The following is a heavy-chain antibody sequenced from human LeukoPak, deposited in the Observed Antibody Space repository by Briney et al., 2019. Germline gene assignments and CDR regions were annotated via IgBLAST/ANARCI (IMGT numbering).Heavy chain of an antibody. CDR2: INPNSGGT. CDR1: GYTFSNYY. V-gene: IGHV1-2*02. J-gene: IGHJ4*01. D-gene: IGHD3-22*01. Sequence: GASVKLSCKASGYTFSNYYMHWVRQAPGQGLEWMGWINPNSGGTNYAQKFQGRVTMTRDTSISTAYMELSRLRSDDTAVYYCARASYYYDSSGYPVYYFDYWGHGTLVTVSS. CDR3: ARASYYYDSSGYPVYYFDY.